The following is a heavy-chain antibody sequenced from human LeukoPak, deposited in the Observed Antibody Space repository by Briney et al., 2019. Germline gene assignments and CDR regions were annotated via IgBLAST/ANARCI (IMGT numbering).Heavy chain of an antibody. CDR2: IRYDEINT. Sequence: GGSLRLSCAASGFTFSNYGMHWVRQAPGKGLEWVGFIRYDEINTNYADTVKGRVTISRDSSKNTLYLQMNRLRAEDTAVYYCAKDRGYHYDSSGYFRMDAFDIWGQGTMVTVSS. J-gene: IGHJ3*02. CDR3: AKDRGYHYDSSGYFRMDAFDI. CDR1: GFTFSNYG. D-gene: IGHD3-22*01. V-gene: IGHV3-30*02.